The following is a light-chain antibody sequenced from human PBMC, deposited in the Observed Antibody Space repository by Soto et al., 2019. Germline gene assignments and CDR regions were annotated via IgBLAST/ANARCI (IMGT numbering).Light chain of an antibody. J-gene: IGKJ4*01. CDR1: QSVSSN. CDR2: GAS. CDR3: QQYGSSPLT. V-gene: IGKV3-20*01. Sequence: EIVFTQSPATLSLSPGERATLSCRASQSVSSNLAWYQQKPGQAPRLLIYGASSRATGIPDRFSGSGSGTDFTFTSSRLEPEDFAVYYCQQYGSSPLTFGGGTKVDIK.